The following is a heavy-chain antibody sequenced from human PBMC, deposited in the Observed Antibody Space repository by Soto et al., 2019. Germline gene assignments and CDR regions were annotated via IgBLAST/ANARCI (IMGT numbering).Heavy chain of an antibody. CDR3: ARAPPGPAPRWGV. CDR1: GGSISSGGYS. CDR2: IYPTRKT. Sequence: SETLSLTCTVSGGSISSGGYSWSWIRQTPGKGLEWIGYIYPTRKTYYNPSLKNRATLSIDTSQNQFSLQLTSVTAADTAVYYCARAPPGPAPRWGVWGQGTTVTVSS. D-gene: IGHD3-16*01. V-gene: IGHV4-30-2*01. J-gene: IGHJ6*02.